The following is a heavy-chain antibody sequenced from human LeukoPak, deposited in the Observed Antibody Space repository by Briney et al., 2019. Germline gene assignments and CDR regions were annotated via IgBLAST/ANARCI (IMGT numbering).Heavy chain of an antibody. CDR2: INPSGGST. Sequence: ASVKVSCKASGYTFTSYYMHWVRQAPGQGLEWMGIINPSGGSTSYAQKFQGRVTMTRDTSPGTFYMELSSLRSEDTAVYYCARGDTNYYYGLDVWGQGTTVTVSS. CDR3: ARGDTNYYYGLDV. V-gene: IGHV1-46*01. J-gene: IGHJ6*02. D-gene: IGHD5-18*01. CDR1: GYTFTSYY.